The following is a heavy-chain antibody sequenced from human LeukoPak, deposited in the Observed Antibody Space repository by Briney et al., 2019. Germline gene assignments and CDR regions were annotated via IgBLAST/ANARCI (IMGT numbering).Heavy chain of an antibody. J-gene: IGHJ4*02. CDR1: GGSFSGYY. Sequence: SETLSLTCAVYGGSFSGYYWSWIRQPPGKGLEWIGEINHGGSTTYNPSLQSRVTMSVDTSTNQISLKMTSVTAADTAVYYCARDGLLQYFDGWGQGTLVTVSS. V-gene: IGHV4-34*01. CDR2: INHGGST. CDR3: ARDGLLQYFDG. D-gene: IGHD3-9*01.